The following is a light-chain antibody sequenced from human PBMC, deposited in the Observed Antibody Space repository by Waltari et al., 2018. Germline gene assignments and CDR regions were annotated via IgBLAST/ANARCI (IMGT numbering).Light chain of an antibody. V-gene: IGKV4-1*01. CDR2: WAS. J-gene: IGKJ1*01. CDR1: PSVLYSSNTKNY. Sequence: DIVMTQSPDSLAVSLGERATINCKSSPSVLYSSNTKNYLAWYQQKPGQPPKLLIYWASTRESGVPDRFSGSGSGTDFTLTISSLQAEDVAVYYCQQYYSTPPTFGQGTKVEIK. CDR3: QQYYSTPPT.